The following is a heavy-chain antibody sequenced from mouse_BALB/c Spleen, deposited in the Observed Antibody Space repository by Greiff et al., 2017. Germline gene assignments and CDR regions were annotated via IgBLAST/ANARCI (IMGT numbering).Heavy chain of an antibody. D-gene: IGHD1-1*01. CDR3: ARKGASGYGDMDY. J-gene: IGHJ4*01. CDR1: GFSLTSYG. CDR2: IWSGGST. Sequence: QVQLKESGPGLVQPSQSLSITCTVSGFSLTSYGVHWVRQSPGKGLEWLGVIWSGGSTDYNAAFISRLSISKDNSKSQVFFKMNSLRANDTAIYYGARKGASGYGDMDYWGQGTSVTVSS. V-gene: IGHV2-2*02.